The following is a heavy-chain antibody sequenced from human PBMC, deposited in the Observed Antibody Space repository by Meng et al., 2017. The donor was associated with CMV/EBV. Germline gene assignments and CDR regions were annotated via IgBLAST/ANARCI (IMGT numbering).Heavy chain of an antibody. V-gene: IGHV4-39*07. D-gene: IGHD3-3*01. J-gene: IGHJ6*02. CDR2: IYYSGST. Sequence: SETLSLTCTVSGGSISSSSYYWGWIRQPPGKGLEWIGSIYYSGSTYYNPSLKSRVTISVDTSKNQFSLKLSSVTAADTAVYYCARGSPDGTIFGVPLDVWGQGTTVTVSS. CDR1: GGSISSSSYY. CDR3: ARGSPDGTIFGVPLDV.